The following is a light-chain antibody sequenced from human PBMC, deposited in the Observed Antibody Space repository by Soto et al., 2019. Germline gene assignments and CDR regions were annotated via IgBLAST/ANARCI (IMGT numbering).Light chain of an antibody. CDR3: QQSHTTPYT. CDR1: QSINIY. J-gene: IGKJ5*01. V-gene: IGKV1-39*01. Sequence: DLPMTQSPSSLSASVGDRVAITCRASQSINIYLHWYQQRPGRAPKLLIYAASNLQSGVPSRFSGDGVGTHFTLTISGLQPDDFATYHCQQSHTTPYTFGQGTRLEIK. CDR2: AAS.